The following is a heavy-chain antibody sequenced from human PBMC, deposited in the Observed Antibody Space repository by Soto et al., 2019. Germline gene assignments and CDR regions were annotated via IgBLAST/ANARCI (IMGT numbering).Heavy chain of an antibody. CDR1: GYTFTSYY. CDR3: ARSTSDIVLLAPLGY. D-gene: IGHD2-8*01. Sequence: GASVKVSCKASGYTFTSYYVHWVRQAPGQGLEWMGIINPSGGSTSYAQKFQGRVTMTRDTSTSTVYMELSSLRSEDTAVYYCARSTSDIVLLAPLGYWGQGTLVTVSS. CDR2: INPSGGST. V-gene: IGHV1-46*03. J-gene: IGHJ4*02.